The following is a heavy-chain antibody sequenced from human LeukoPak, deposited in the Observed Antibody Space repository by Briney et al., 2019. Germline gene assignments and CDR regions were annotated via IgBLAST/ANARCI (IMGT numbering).Heavy chain of an antibody. J-gene: IGHJ4*02. CDR3: AHGTMYQLDF. D-gene: IGHD2-2*01. CDR1: GFSFSSDG. V-gene: IGHV3-23*01. CDR2: ILGGAGST. Sequence: GGSLRLSCSASGFSFSSDGMSWVRQAPGKGLEGVSGILGGAGSTYYAASVRGRFTISRDNSKNTLYLQMNSLRAEDTAVYYCAHGTMYQLDFWGQGTLVTVSS.